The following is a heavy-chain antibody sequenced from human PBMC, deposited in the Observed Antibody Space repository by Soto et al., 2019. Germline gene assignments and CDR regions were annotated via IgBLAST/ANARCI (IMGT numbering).Heavy chain of an antibody. J-gene: IGHJ4*02. D-gene: IGHD3-9*01. CDR3: ARLAGLTGGPLFDY. Sequence: PGGSLRLSCAASGFTFSSYAMHWVRQAPGKGLEWVAVISYDGSNKYYADSVKGRFTISRDNSKNTLYLQMNSLRAEDTAVYYCARLAGLTGGPLFDYWGQGTLVTVSS. CDR2: ISYDGSNK. V-gene: IGHV3-30-3*01. CDR1: GFTFSSYA.